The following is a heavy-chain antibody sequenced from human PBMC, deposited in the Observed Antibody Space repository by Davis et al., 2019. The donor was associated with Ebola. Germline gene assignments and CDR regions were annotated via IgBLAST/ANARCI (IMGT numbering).Heavy chain of an antibody. J-gene: IGHJ2*01. CDR2: INHGAIT. CDR3: ARGTDTTDWYFDL. Sequence: MPSETLSLICAVFGGSFSDHYWSWIRQPPGKGLEWIGEINHGAITNYNPSLKSRITMSVDTSKEQFSLKLNSVTATDTAMYFCARGTDTTDWYFDLWGRGTLVTVSS. D-gene: IGHD1-1*01. V-gene: IGHV4-34*01. CDR1: GGSFSDHY.